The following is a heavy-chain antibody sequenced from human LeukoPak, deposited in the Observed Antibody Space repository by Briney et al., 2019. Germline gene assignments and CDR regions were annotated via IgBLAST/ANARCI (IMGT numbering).Heavy chain of an antibody. CDR2: IYSGGST. D-gene: IGHD3-22*01. V-gene: IGHV3-66*01. CDR1: GFTFSSYA. Sequence: GGSLRLSCAASGFTFSSYAMSWVRQAPGKGLEWVSVIYSGGSTYYAGSVKGRFTISRDNSKNTLYLQMNSLRAEDTAVHYCARGIITMILFDYWGRGTLVIVSS. J-gene: IGHJ4*02. CDR3: ARGIITMILFDY.